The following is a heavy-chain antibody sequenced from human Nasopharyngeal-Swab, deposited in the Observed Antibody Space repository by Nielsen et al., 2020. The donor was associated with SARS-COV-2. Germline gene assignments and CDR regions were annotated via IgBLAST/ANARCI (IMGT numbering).Heavy chain of an antibody. CDR1: GGTFSSYA. Sequence: SSVKVSCKASGGTFSSYAISWVRQARGQGLEWMGGIIPIFGTANYAQKLQGRVTITADKSMSTAYMELSSLRSEDTAVYYCARESMVRGLVVGFDLWGQGTLVTVSS. J-gene: IGHJ5*02. V-gene: IGHV1-69*06. CDR2: IIPIFGTA. D-gene: IGHD3-10*01. CDR3: ARESMVRGLVVGFDL.